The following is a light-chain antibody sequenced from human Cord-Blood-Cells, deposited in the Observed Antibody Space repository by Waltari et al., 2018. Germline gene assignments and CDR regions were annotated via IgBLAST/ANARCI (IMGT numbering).Light chain of an antibody. CDR2: DVS. V-gene: IGLV2-14*01. CDR3: SSYTSSSTLV. Sequence: QSALAQPASVSGSPGQSITISCTGTSSDVGGCTYVSWYQQHPGKAPKLMIYDVSNRPSGVSNRFSGSKSGNTASLTISGLQAEDEADYYCSSYTSSSTLVFGTGTKVTVL. CDR1: SSDVGGCTY. J-gene: IGLJ1*01.